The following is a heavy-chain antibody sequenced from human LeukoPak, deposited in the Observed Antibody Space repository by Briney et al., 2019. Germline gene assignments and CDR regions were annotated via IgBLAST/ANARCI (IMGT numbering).Heavy chain of an antibody. CDR3: ARPTYSGSYYWFDY. V-gene: IGHV3-23*01. CDR1: GFTFSSYA. CDR2: IGDSGGST. J-gene: IGHJ4*02. Sequence: GGSLRLSCAASGFTFSSYAMSWVRQAPGKGLEWVSVIGDSGGSTYYADSVKGRFTISRDNSKNTLYLQMNSLRAEDTAVYYCARPTYSGSYYWFDYWGQGTLVTVSS. D-gene: IGHD1-26*01.